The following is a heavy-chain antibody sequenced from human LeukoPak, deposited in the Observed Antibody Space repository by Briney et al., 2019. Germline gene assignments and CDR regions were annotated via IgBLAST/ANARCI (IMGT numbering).Heavy chain of an antibody. CDR1: GGSISSYY. V-gene: IGHV4-59*12. D-gene: IGHD1-1*01. Sequence: PSETLSLTCTVSGGSISSYYWSWIRQPPGKGLEWIGYIYYSGSTNYNPSLKSRVTISVDTSKNQFSLKLSSVTAADTAVYYCARAVGLTTGPLYWGQGTLGTVSS. CDR2: IYYSGST. CDR3: ARAVGLTTGPLY. J-gene: IGHJ4*02.